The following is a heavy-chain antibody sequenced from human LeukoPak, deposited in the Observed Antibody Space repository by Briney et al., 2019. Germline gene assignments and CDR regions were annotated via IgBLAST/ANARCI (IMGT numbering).Heavy chain of an antibody. CDR2: IYPGEVEH. CDR3: ARHYYSDNTLFDY. Sequence: GEAPKTSRSAPGYRLNTKCIDRVRPVPGKGPEWMGLIYPGEVEHRYSPSFQGQVTISADNSISTAYLQWSSLKASDTAMYFCARHYYSDNTLFDYWGHGTLVTVSS. V-gene: IGHV5-51*01. D-gene: IGHD3-22*01. J-gene: IGHJ4*01. CDR1: GYRLNTKC.